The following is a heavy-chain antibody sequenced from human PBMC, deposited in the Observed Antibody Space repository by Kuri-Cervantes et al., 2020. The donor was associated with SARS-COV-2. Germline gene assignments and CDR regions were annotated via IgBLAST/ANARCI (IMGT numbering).Heavy chain of an antibody. D-gene: IGHD6-13*01. J-gene: IGHJ2*01. CDR1: GGSISSSSYY. CDR3: VRFRIAATSGNWYFDL. CDR2: IYYSGST. V-gene: IGHV4-39*01. Sequence: ESLKISCTVSGGSISSSSYYWGWIRQPPGKGLEWIGSIYYSGSTYYNPSLKSRVTISVDTSKNQFSLKLSSVTAADTAVYYCVRFRIAATSGNWYFDLWGRGTLVTVSS.